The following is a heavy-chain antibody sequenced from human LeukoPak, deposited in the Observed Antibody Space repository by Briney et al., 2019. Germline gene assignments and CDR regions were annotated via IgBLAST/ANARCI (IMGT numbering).Heavy chain of an antibody. CDR1: GFTFSNAW. CDR3: TLTASGSYGGN. J-gene: IGHJ4*02. CDR2: IKSKTDGGTT. Sequence: GGSLRLSCAASGFTFSNAWMSWVRQAPGKGLEWVGRIKSKTDGGTTDYAAPVKGRFTISRDDSKNTLYLQMNSLKTEDTAVYYCTLTASGSYGGNWGQGTLVTVSS. D-gene: IGHD1-26*01. V-gene: IGHV3-15*01.